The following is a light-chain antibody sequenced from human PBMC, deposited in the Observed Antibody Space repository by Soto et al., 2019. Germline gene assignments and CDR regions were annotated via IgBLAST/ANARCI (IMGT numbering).Light chain of an antibody. J-gene: IGKJ5*01. Sequence: IVMTQSPDTLSVSPWERASLSCRASQSVMTKLAWYQKKPGQPPRLLIYGASIRATGIPARFSGSGSGTEFTLTISSLQSEDFAVYYCQQRSNWSITFGQGTRLEIK. CDR1: QSVMTK. CDR2: GAS. CDR3: QQRSNWSIT. V-gene: IGKV3-15*01.